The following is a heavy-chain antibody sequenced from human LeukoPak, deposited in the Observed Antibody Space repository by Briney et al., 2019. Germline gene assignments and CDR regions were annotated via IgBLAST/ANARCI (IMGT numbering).Heavy chain of an antibody. V-gene: IGHV3-23*01. J-gene: IGHJ1*01. CDR1: GFIFSSNA. CDR3: AKAEGYCSGGGCNRYFQH. D-gene: IGHD2-15*01. CDR2: IGLTSGST. Sequence: GGSLRLSCAASGFIFSSNAMSWVRQAPGKGLECVSTIGLTSGSTFYADSVKGRFTISRDNSKNTLFLQMNSLRAEDTAVYYWAKAEGYCSGGGCNRYFQHWGQGTLVTVSS.